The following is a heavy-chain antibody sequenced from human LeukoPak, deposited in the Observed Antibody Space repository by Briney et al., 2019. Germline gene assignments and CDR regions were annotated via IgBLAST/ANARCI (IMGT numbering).Heavy chain of an antibody. Sequence: GGSLRLSCAASGFTFNTNAMNWVRQAPGKGLEWVSSIRSSSSYIYYADSVKGRFTISRDNAKNSLYLQMNSLRAEDTAVYYCARVYYYASGSYYDYFDYWGQGTLVTVSS. CDR3: ARVYYYASGSYYDYFDY. CDR1: GFTFNTNA. D-gene: IGHD3-10*01. V-gene: IGHV3-21*01. J-gene: IGHJ4*02. CDR2: IRSSSSYI.